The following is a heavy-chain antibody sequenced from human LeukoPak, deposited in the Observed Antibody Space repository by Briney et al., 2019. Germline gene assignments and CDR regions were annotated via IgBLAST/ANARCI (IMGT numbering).Heavy chain of an antibody. CDR1: GYTFTYFY. V-gene: IGHV1-2*06. Sequence: ASVKVSCKASGYTFTYFYIHWVRQAPGQGLEWMGRINPNSGSTNYAQKFQGRVTMTRDTSISTAYMELSRLRSDDTAVYYCARARDGYNLIAFDIWGQGTMVTVSS. CDR3: ARARDGYNLIAFDI. CDR2: INPNSGST. D-gene: IGHD5-24*01. J-gene: IGHJ3*02.